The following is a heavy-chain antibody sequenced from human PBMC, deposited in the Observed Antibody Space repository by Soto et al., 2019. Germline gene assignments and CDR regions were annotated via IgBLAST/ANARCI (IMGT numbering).Heavy chain of an antibody. J-gene: IGHJ4*02. CDR1: GYTFTSYG. CDR3: ARDYRAPIVGATFDY. V-gene: IGHV1-18*01. D-gene: IGHD1-26*01. Sequence: ASVKVSCKASGYTFTSYGISWVRQAPGQGLEWMGWISAYNGNTNYAQKLQGRVTMTTDTSTSTAYMELRSLRSDDTAVYYCARDYRAPIVGATFDYWGQGTLVTVS. CDR2: ISAYNGNT.